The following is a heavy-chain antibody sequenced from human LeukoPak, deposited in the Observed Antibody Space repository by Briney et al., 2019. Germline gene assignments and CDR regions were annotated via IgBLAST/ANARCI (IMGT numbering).Heavy chain of an antibody. V-gene: IGHV4-59*12. CDR3: ARDSSGWALDY. J-gene: IGHJ4*02. CDR1: GGSISSYY. Sequence: SETLSLTCTVSGGSISSYYWSWIRQPPGKGLEWIGYIYYSGSTNYNPSLKSRVTISVDTSKNQFSLQLNSVTPEDTAVYYCARDSSGWALDYWGQGTLVTVSS. D-gene: IGHD6-19*01. CDR2: IYYSGST.